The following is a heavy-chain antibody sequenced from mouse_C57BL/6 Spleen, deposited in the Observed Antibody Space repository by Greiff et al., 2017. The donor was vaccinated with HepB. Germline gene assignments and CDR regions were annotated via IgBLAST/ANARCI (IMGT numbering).Heavy chain of an antibody. D-gene: IGHD1-1*01. CDR1: GYTFTSYW. J-gene: IGHJ4*01. V-gene: IGHV1-69*01. CDR2: IDPSDSYT. Sequence: QVQLQQPGAELVMPGASVKLSCKASGYTFTSYWIHWVKQRPGQGLEWIGEIDPSDSYTNYNQKFKGKSTLTVDKSSSTAYMQLSSLTSEDSAVYYFARGVYGSSYGDAMDYWGQGTSVTVSS. CDR3: ARGVYGSSYGDAMDY.